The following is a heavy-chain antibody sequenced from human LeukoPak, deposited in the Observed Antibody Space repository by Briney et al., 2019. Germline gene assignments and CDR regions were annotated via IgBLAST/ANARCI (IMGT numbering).Heavy chain of an antibody. CDR3: ARQAPRSGYYTPPAY. J-gene: IGHJ4*02. D-gene: IGHD3-22*01. V-gene: IGHV1-18*01. Sequence: ASVKVSCKASGYTFTSYGISWVRQAPGQGLEWMGWISAYNGNTNYAQKLQGRVTMTTDTSTSTAYMELRSLRSDDTAVYYCARQAPRSGYYTPPAYWGQGTLVTVSS. CDR2: ISAYNGNT. CDR1: GYTFTSYG.